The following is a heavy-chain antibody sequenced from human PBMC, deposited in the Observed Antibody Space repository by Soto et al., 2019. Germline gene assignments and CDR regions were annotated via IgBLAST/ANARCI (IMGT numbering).Heavy chain of an antibody. Sequence: QVQLVESGGGVVQPGRSLRLSCAASGFTFSSYAMHWVRQAPGKGLEWVAVISYDGSNKYYADSVKGRFTISRDNSKNTLYLQVNSVRAEDTAVYYCASPLWSDDYNGGYFDLGGRGTLVAFSS. CDR1: GFTFSSYA. CDR2: ISYDGSNK. J-gene: IGHJ2*01. CDR3: ASPLWSDDYNGGYFDL. V-gene: IGHV3-30-3*01. D-gene: IGHD4-4*01.